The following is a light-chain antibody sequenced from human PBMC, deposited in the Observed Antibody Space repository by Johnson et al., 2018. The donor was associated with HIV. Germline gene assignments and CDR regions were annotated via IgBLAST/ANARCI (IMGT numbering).Light chain of an antibody. J-gene: IGLJ1*01. Sequence: SVLTQPPSVSAAPGQKVTISCSGSSSNIGNNYVSWYQQLPGTAPKLLIYENNKRPSGITDRFSGSKSGASATLDITGLQPGDEADYYFWTWDNSLNVYVFGTGTKVTVL. CDR3: WTWDNSLNVYV. V-gene: IGLV1-51*02. CDR1: SSNIGNNY. CDR2: ENN.